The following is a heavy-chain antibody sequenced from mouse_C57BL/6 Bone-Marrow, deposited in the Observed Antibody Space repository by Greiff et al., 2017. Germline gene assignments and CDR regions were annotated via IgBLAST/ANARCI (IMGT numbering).Heavy chain of an antibody. V-gene: IGHV2-5*01. D-gene: IGHD2-5*01. CDR3: AKSSYSNYYWYFDV. CDR2: IWRGGST. J-gene: IGHJ1*03. Sequence: QVQLKESGPGLVQPSQSLSITCTVSGFSLTSYGVHWVRQSPGKGLEWLGVIWRGGSTDYNAAFMSRLSITKVNSKSQVFFKMNSLQADDTAIYYCAKSSYSNYYWYFDVWGTGTTVTVSS. CDR1: GFSLTSYG.